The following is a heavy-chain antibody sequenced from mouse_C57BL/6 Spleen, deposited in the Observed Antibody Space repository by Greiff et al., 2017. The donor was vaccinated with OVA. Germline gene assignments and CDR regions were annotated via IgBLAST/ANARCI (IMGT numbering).Heavy chain of an antibody. CDR1: GFTFSDYG. D-gene: IGHD1-1*01. CDR2: ISSGSSTI. Sequence: EVHLVESGGGLVKPGGSLKLSCAASGFTFSDYGMHWVRQAPEKGLEWVAYISSGSSTIYYADTVKGRFTISRDNAKNTLFLQMTSLRSEDTAMYYCARDHGSSLYAMDYWGQGTSVTVSS. V-gene: IGHV5-17*01. J-gene: IGHJ4*01. CDR3: ARDHGSSLYAMDY.